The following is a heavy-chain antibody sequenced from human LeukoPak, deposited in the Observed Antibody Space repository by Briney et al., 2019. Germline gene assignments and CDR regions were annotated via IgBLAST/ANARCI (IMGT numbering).Heavy chain of an antibody. J-gene: IGHJ4*02. D-gene: IGHD3-16*02. Sequence: ESGPTLVNPTETLTLTCTVSGFSGFSLNTARMGVSWIRQPPGKALEWLAHIFSNDEKSYRTSLKGRLTISKDPSKSQVVLTMTSMDPVDTATYYCARTDYDYVWGSYHPLDQWGQGTLVTVSS. CDR1: GFSLNTARMG. CDR3: ARTDYDYVWGSYHPLDQ. CDR2: IFSNDEK. V-gene: IGHV2-26*01.